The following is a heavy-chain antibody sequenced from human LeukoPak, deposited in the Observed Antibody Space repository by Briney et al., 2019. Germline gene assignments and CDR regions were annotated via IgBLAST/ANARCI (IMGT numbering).Heavy chain of an antibody. CDR3: ARLGGGWELLGY. V-gene: IGHV4-59*08. CDR2: IYYSGST. CDR1: GVSISSYY. D-gene: IGHD1-26*01. Sequence: SETLSLTCTVSGVSISSYYWSWIRQPPGKGLEWIGYIYYSGSTNYNPSLKSRVTISVDTSKNQFSLKLSSVTAADTAVYYCARLGGGWELLGYWGQGTLVTVSS. J-gene: IGHJ4*02.